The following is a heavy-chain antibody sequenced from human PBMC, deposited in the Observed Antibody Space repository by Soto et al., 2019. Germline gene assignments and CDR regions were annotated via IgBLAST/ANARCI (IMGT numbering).Heavy chain of an antibody. V-gene: IGHV4-39*01. CDR1: GGSISSSSYY. CDR3: ARSYCSSTSCYFIRGYYYYMDV. CDR2: IYYSGST. J-gene: IGHJ6*03. D-gene: IGHD2-2*01. Sequence: SETLSLTCTVSGGSISSSSYYWGWIRQPPGKGLEWIGSIYYSGSTYYNPSLKSRVTISVDTSKNQFSLKLSSVTAAETAVYYCARSYCSSTSCYFIRGYYYYMDVWGKGTTVTVSS.